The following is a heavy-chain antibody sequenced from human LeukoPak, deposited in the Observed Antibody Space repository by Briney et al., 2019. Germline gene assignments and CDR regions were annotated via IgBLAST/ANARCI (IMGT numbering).Heavy chain of an antibody. CDR2: ISGSGGST. CDR1: GFTFSSYA. J-gene: IGHJ4*02. V-gene: IGHV3-23*01. D-gene: IGHD3-22*01. CDR3: ARYRVVVITNKNYYFDY. Sequence: GGSLRLSCAASGFTFSSYAMSWVRQAPGKGLEWVSAISGSGGSTYYADSVKGRFTISRDNSKNTLYLQMNSLRAEDTAVYYCARYRVVVITNKNYYFDYWGQGALVTVSS.